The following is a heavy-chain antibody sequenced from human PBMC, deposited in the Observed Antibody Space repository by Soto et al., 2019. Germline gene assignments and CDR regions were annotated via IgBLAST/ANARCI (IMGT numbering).Heavy chain of an antibody. CDR1: GGSVSGGIYY. D-gene: IGHD3-22*01. Sequence: PSETLSLTCTVSGGSVSGGIYYCRWIRQPPGKGLEWIGHISHSGTTKYNPSLKSPVTISLDTAKNQFSLKVTSVTAADTAMYYCARASFSYDSSGYPVGWFDPWGQGTRVTVSS. J-gene: IGHJ5*02. CDR2: ISHSGTT. V-gene: IGHV4-61*01. CDR3: ARASFSYDSSGYPVGWFDP.